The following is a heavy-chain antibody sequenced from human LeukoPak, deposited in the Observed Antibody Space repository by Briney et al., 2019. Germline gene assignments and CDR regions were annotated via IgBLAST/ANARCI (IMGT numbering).Heavy chain of an antibody. D-gene: IGHD4-23*01. V-gene: IGHV4-39*01. J-gene: IGHJ5*02. CDR3: ARVPDYGGNYSRTLNWFDP. CDR2: IYYSGST. CDR1: GASINSINYY. Sequence: SETLSLTCTVSGASINSINYYWGWIRQPPGKGLEWIGSIYYSGSTYYNPSLKSRVTISVDTSKNQFSLKLSSVTAADTAVYYCARVPDYGGNYSRTLNWFDPWGQGTLVTVSS.